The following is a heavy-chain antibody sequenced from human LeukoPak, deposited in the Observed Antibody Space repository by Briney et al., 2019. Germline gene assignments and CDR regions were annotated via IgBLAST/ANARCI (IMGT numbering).Heavy chain of an antibody. V-gene: IGHV3-23*01. J-gene: IGHJ5*02. D-gene: IGHD3-10*01. Sequence: GGSLRLSCAASGFTFSSYAMSWVRQAPGKGLEWVSAISGSGGSTYYADSVKGRFTISRDNSKNTLYLQMNSLRADDTAVYYCAREGSGWFGDLLLPGVNWFDPWGQGTLVTVSS. CDR3: AREGSGWFGDLLLPGVNWFDP. CDR1: GFTFSSYA. CDR2: ISGSGGST.